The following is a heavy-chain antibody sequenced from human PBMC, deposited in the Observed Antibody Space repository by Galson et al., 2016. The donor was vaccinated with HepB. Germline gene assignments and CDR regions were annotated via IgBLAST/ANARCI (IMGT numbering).Heavy chain of an antibody. CDR1: GYTFTAYY. J-gene: IGHJ4*02. CDR2: INPNNGDT. V-gene: IGHV1-2*02. Sequence: SVKVSCKATGYTFTAYYIHWVRQAPGQGLQCMGRINPNNGDTNYAQKSQGRVTMTSDTSINTAYMELTRLRSDDTAVYYCARGSPLHFSGGSCLSYYFEYWGQGSLVTVSS. D-gene: IGHD2-15*01. CDR3: ARGSPLHFSGGSCLSYYFEY.